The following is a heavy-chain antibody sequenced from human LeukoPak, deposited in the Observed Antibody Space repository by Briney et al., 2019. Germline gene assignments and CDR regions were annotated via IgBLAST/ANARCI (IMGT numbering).Heavy chain of an antibody. Sequence: GGSLRLSCAASGFTFISYAMSWVRQAPGKGLECVSAISGSGGSTYYADSVKGRFTVSRDNSKNTLYLQMNSLRAEDTAVYYCAIARTYYDSSGYYLRWGQGTVVTVSS. J-gene: IGHJ4*02. V-gene: IGHV3-23*01. CDR2: ISGSGGST. CDR3: AIARTYYDSSGYYLR. CDR1: GFTFISYA. D-gene: IGHD3-22*01.